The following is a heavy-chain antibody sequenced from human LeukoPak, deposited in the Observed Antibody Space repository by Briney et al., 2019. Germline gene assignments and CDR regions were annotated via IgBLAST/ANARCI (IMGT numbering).Heavy chain of an antibody. CDR3: ARDPIGSSWPYYFDY. V-gene: IGHV1-3*01. J-gene: IGHJ4*02. Sequence: KFQGRVTITRDTSASTAYMELSSLRSEDTAVYYCARDPIGSSWPYYFDYWGQGTLVTVSS. D-gene: IGHD6-13*01.